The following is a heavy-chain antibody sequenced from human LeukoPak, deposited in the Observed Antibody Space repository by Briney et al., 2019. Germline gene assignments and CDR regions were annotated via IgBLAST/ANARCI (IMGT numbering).Heavy chain of an antibody. Sequence: GGSLRLSCAASGFTFSIYAMSWVRQAPGKGLEWVSAISGSGGSTYYADSVKGRFTISRDNSKNTLYLQMNSLRAEDTAVYYCAKGLKEQQLVQGYWGQGTLVTVSS. J-gene: IGHJ4*02. D-gene: IGHD6-13*01. CDR1: GFTFSIYA. V-gene: IGHV3-23*01. CDR3: AKGLKEQQLVQGY. CDR2: ISGSGGST.